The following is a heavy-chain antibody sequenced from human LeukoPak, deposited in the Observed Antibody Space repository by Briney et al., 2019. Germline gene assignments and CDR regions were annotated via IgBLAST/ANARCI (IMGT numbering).Heavy chain of an antibody. CDR3: ARVGYCSTTSCYWRAFDY. J-gene: IGHJ4*02. CDR2: INQDGSEQ. V-gene: IGHV3-7*01. CDR1: GFTFSSYW. Sequence: GGSLGLSCAASGFTFSSYWMSWVRQAPGKGLEWVANINQDGSEQYYVDSVKGRFTISRDNTKNSLYLQMNSLRAEDTAVYYCARVGYCSTTSCYWRAFDYWGQGTLVTVSS. D-gene: IGHD2-2*01.